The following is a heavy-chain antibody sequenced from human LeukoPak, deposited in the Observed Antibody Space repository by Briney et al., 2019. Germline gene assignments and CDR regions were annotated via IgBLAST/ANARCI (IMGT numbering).Heavy chain of an antibody. D-gene: IGHD3-22*01. CDR2: IYYSGST. Sequence: SETLSLTCTVSGGSISSYYWSWIRQPPGKGLEWIGYIYYSGSTNYNPSLKSRVTISVDTSKNQFSLKLSSVTAADTAVYYCAKDTGYYYDSSGYEVWGQGTLVTVSS. CDR3: AKDTGYYYDSSGYEV. V-gene: IGHV4-59*12. CDR1: GGSISSYY. J-gene: IGHJ4*02.